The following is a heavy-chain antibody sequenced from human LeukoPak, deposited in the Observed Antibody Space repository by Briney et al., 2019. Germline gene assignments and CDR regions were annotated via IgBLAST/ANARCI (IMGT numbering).Heavy chain of an antibody. V-gene: IGHV3-30-3*01. Sequence: GGSLRLSCTASGFTFGDYAMSWVRQAPGKGLEWVAVISYDGSNKYYADSVKGRFTISRDNSKNTLYLQMNSLRAEDTAVYYCARVRLYDSSGYYPDNWYFDLWGRGTLVTVSS. CDR1: GFTFGDYA. D-gene: IGHD3-22*01. CDR3: ARVRLYDSSGYYPDNWYFDL. CDR2: ISYDGSNK. J-gene: IGHJ2*01.